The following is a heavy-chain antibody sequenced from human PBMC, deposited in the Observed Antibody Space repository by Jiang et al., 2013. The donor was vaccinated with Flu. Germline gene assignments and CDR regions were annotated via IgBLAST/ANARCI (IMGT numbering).Heavy chain of an antibody. CDR2: FIDTFGTV. D-gene: IGHD3-10*01. J-gene: IGHJ5*02. V-gene: IGHV1-69*06. CDR1: GDIFRSYA. CDR3: ARDIKSKVYGTGSYDH. Sequence: CGAEVKKPGSSVKVSCKASGDIFRSYAISWVRQAPGQGLEWMGGFIDTFGTVKYPQKFQGRVTVTADKSTSTVYMELSSLRSEDTAVYYCARDIKSKVYGTGSYDHWGQGTLVTVSS.